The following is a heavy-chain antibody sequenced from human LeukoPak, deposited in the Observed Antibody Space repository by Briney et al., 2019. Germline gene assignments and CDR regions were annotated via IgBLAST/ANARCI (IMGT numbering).Heavy chain of an antibody. Sequence: GRSLRLSCAASGFTFSIYGMHWVRQAPGKGLEWVAVISYDGSNKYYADSVKGRFTISRDSSKNTLYLQMNSLRPEDTAVYSCAKDLTTLFLASDVWGLGTMVTVSS. CDR1: GFTFSIYG. CDR3: AKDLTTLFLASDV. J-gene: IGHJ3*01. D-gene: IGHD4-11*01. V-gene: IGHV3-30*18. CDR2: ISYDGSNK.